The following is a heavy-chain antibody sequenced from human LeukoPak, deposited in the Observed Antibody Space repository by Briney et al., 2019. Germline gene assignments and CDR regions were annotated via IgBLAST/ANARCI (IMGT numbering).Heavy chain of an antibody. Sequence: PGGSLRLSCAASGFTFSGSAMHWVRQASGKGLEWVGRIRSKANSYATAYAASVKGRFTISRDDSKNTAYLQMNSLKTEDTAVYYRTRRTDMRSSSWYYFDYWGQGTLVTISS. V-gene: IGHV3-73*01. CDR3: TRRTDMRSSSWYYFDY. CDR2: IRSKANSYAT. J-gene: IGHJ4*02. CDR1: GFTFSGSA. D-gene: IGHD6-13*01.